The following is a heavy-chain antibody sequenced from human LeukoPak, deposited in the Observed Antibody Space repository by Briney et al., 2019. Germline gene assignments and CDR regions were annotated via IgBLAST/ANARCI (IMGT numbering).Heavy chain of an antibody. CDR3: ARSAAAEYNWFDP. Sequence: GESLKISCKGSGYSFTSYWIGWVRQMPGRGLEWMGIIYPGDSDTRYSPSFQGQVTISADKSISTAYLQWSSLKASDTAMYYCARSAAAEYNWFDPWGQGTLVTVSS. V-gene: IGHV5-51*01. J-gene: IGHJ5*02. CDR2: IYPGDSDT. D-gene: IGHD6-13*01. CDR1: GYSFTSYW.